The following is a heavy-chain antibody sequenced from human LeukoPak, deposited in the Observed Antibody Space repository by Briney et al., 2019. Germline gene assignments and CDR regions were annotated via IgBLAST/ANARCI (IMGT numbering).Heavy chain of an antibody. CDR2: IYPGDSDT. CDR3: ASRYCSSTSCHFDY. D-gene: IGHD2-2*01. CDR1: GYSFTSYW. V-gene: IGHV5-51*01. Sequence: GEPLKISCKGSGYSFTSYWIGWVRPMPGKGLEGMGIIYPGDSDTRYSPSFQGQVTISADKSISTAYLQWSSLKASDTAMYYCASRYCSSTSCHFDYWGQGTLVTVSS. J-gene: IGHJ4*02.